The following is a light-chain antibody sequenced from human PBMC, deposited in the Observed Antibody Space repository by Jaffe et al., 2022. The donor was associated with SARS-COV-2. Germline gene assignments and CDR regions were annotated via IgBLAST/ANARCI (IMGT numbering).Light chain of an antibody. Sequence: QSALTQPPSASGSPGQSVTISCTGTSSDVGRYDYVAWYQQHPGKAPKLIIYGVNQRPSGVPDRFSGSKSGNTASLIVSGLQPEDEADYYCSSYTSGSSLKIFGGGTKLTVL. V-gene: IGLV2-8*01. J-gene: IGLJ2*01. CDR2: GVN. CDR3: SSYTSGSSLKI. CDR1: SSDVGRYDY.